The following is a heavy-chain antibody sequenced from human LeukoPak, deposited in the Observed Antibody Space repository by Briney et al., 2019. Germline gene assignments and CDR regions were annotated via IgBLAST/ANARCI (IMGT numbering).Heavy chain of an antibody. CDR1: GYTFTGYY. J-gene: IGHJ6*03. V-gene: IGHV1-2*02. CDR3: ARGKQWVDLDYYYYYYMDV. CDR2: INPNSGGT. Sequence: GASVKVSCKASGYTFTGYYMHWVRQAPGQGLEWMGWINPNSGGTNYAQKFQGRVTMTRNTSISTAYMELSSLRSEDTAVYYCARGKQWVDLDYYYYYYMDVWGKGTTVTISS. D-gene: IGHD6-19*01.